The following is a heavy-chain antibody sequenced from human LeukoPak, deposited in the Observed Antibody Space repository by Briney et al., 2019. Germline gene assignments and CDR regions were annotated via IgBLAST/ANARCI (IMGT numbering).Heavy chain of an antibody. CDR3: ARLVGYCSSTSCQHDY. Sequence: ASVKVSCKASGYTFTSYGISWVRQAPGQGLEWMGWISAYNGNTNYAQKLQGRVTMTTDTSTSTAYMELRSPRSDDTAVYYCARLVGYCSSTSCQHDYWGQGTLVTVSS. CDR1: GYTFTSYG. D-gene: IGHD2-2*01. V-gene: IGHV1-18*04. J-gene: IGHJ4*02. CDR2: ISAYNGNT.